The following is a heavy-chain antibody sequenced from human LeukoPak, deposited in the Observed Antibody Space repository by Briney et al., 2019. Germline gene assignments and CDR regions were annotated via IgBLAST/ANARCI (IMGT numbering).Heavy chain of an antibody. CDR1: GGPISSGSYY. Sequence: SSETLSLTCTVSGGPISSGSYYWSWIRQPAGKGLEWIGRIYTSGSTNYNPSLKSRVTISVDTSKNQFSLKLSSVTAADTAVYYCARGGSLYYGSGTYGHWGQGTLVTVSS. D-gene: IGHD3-10*01. CDR2: IYTSGST. V-gene: IGHV4-61*02. CDR3: ARGGSLYYGSGTYGH. J-gene: IGHJ4*02.